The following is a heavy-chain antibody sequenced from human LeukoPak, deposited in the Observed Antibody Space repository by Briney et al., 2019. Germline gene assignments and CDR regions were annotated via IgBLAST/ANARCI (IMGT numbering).Heavy chain of an antibody. CDR1: GFTFDDYA. CDR2: ISWNSGSI. D-gene: IGHD4-17*01. CDR3: ATTPTMTSRRPPDS. Sequence: PGGSLRLSCAASGFTFDDYAMHWVRQAPGKGLEWVSVISWNSGSIGYADYVKGRFTISRDNAKNSLYLQMNSLRAEDTALYYCATTPTMTSRRPPDSWGQGSLVNVS. V-gene: IGHV3-9*01. J-gene: IGHJ4*02.